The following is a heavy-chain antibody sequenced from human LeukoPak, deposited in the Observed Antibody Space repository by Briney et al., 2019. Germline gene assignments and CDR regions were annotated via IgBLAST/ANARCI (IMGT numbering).Heavy chain of an antibody. V-gene: IGHV4-30-2*01. J-gene: IGHJ5*02. Sequence: SQTLSLTCTVSGGSISSGGYYWSWIRQPPGKGLEWIGEINHSGSTNYNPSLKSRVTISVDTSKNQFSLKLSSVTAADTAVYYCAREDIVVVPAAIGKHGGFDPWGQGTLVTVSS. D-gene: IGHD2-2*02. CDR3: AREDIVVVPAAIGKHGGFDP. CDR2: INHSGST. CDR1: GGSISSGGYY.